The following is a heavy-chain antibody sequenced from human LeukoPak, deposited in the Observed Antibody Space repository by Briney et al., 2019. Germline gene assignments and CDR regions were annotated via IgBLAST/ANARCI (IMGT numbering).Heavy chain of an antibody. V-gene: IGHV3-23*01. CDR1: GFTFSSYA. D-gene: IGHD3-22*01. CDR3: AKDEREYSSGYYY. J-gene: IGHJ4*02. CDR2: ISGSGGST. Sequence: GGSLRLSCAASGFTFSSYAMSWVRQAPGKGLEWISAISGSGGSTYYADSVKGRFTISRDNSKNTLYLQMNSLRAEDTAVYYCAKDEREYSSGYYYWGQGTLVTVSS.